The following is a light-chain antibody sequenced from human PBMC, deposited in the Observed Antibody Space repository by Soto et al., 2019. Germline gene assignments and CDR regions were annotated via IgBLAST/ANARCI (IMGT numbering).Light chain of an antibody. V-gene: IGLV2-14*01. Sequence: QSALTQPASVSGSPGQSIAISCTGTSSDIGGVYNYVSWYQQHPGKAPKLLIYEVTSRPSGVSDRFSGSKSGNTASLAISGLQAEDVADYYCSSYARSPPSHVFGTGTKLTVL. CDR2: EVT. J-gene: IGLJ1*01. CDR3: SSYARSPPSHV. CDR1: SSDIGGVYNY.